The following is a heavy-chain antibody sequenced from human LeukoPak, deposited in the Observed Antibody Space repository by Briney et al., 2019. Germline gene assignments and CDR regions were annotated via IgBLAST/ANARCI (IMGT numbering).Heavy chain of an antibody. V-gene: IGHV4-31*03. CDR2: IYYSGSA. D-gene: IGHD5/OR15-5a*01. Sequence: SETLSLTCTVSGGSISSGGYYWSWIRQHPGKGLEWIGYIYYSGSAYYNPSLKSRVTISIDTSKNQFSLKLSSVTAADTAVFYCARGGGGSSVYGRGWFDPWGQGTLVTVSS. CDR3: ARGGGGSSVYGRGWFDP. CDR1: GGSISSGGYY. J-gene: IGHJ5*02.